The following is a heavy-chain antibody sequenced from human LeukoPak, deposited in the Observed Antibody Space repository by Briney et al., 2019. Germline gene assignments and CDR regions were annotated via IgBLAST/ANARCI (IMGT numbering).Heavy chain of an antibody. CDR2: FGPEDGET. Sequence: ASVKVSCKVSGYTLTELSMHWVRQAPGKGLEWMGGFGPEDGETIYAQKFQGRVTMTEDTSTDTAYMELSSLRSEDTAVYYCATMRPHTAMVTRFDYWGQGTLVTVSS. CDR1: GYTLTELS. D-gene: IGHD5-18*01. CDR3: ATMRPHTAMVTRFDY. V-gene: IGHV1-24*01. J-gene: IGHJ4*02.